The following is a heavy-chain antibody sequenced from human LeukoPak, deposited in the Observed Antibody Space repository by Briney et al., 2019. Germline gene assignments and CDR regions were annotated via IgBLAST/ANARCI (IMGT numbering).Heavy chain of an antibody. D-gene: IGHD6-13*01. CDR1: GFTFSSYA. CDR2: ISYDGSNK. V-gene: IGHV3-30-3*01. J-gene: IGHJ6*02. Sequence: PGGSLRLSCAASGFTFSSYAMHWVRRAPGKGLEWVAVISYDGSNKYYADSVKGRFTISRDNSKNTLYLQMNSLRAEDTAVYYCARVESITAGTLYYYGMDVWGQGTTVTVSS. CDR3: ARVESITAGTLYYYGMDV.